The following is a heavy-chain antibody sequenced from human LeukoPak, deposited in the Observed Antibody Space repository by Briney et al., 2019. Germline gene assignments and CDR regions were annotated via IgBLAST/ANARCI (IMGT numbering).Heavy chain of an antibody. V-gene: IGHV3-7*01. D-gene: IGHD5-18*01. CDR1: GFTFSSYW. CDR2: IKQDGSEK. J-gene: IGHJ4*02. CDR3: ARDRWGYSYGGD. Sequence: GALRLSCAASGFTFSSYWMSWVRQPPGKGLEWVANIKQDGSEKYYVDSVKGGFTISRDNAKNSLYLQMNSLRADDTAVYYCARDRWGYSYGGDWGQGTLVTVSS.